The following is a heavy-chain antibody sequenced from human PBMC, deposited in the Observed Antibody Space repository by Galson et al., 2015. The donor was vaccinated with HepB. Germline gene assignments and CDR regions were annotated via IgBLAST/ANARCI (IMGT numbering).Heavy chain of an antibody. V-gene: IGHV5-10-1*01. CDR2: IDPSDSYT. Sequence: QSGAEVKKPGESLRISCKGSGYSFTSYWISWVRQMPGKGLEWMGRIDPSDSYTNYSPPFQGHVTISADKSISTAYLQWSSLKASDTAMYYCARHARFVGFGGLDWFDPWGQGTLVTVSS. CDR3: ARHARFVGFGGLDWFDP. D-gene: IGHD3-10*01. CDR1: GYSFTSYW. J-gene: IGHJ5*02.